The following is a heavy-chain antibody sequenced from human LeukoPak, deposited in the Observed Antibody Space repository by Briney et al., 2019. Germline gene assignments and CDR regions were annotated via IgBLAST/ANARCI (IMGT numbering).Heavy chain of an antibody. Sequence: GGSLRLSCAASGFTLTTYSFNWVRQAPGKGLEWVSYISGSRGTVYYADSVKGRFTISRDNAKNSLYLQMNSLRAEYTAVYYCVRGPVIPAAMYFFDCWGQGTLVTVSS. CDR2: ISGSRGTV. CDR1: GFTLTTYS. J-gene: IGHJ4*02. D-gene: IGHD2-2*01. CDR3: VRGPVIPAAMYFFDC. V-gene: IGHV3-48*04.